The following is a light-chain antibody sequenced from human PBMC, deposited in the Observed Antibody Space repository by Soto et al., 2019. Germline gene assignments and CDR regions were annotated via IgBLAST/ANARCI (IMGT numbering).Light chain of an antibody. CDR1: SSDVGGYNY. J-gene: IGLJ2*01. CDR3: CSYAGSYTFEVV. CDR2: DVS. V-gene: IGLV2-11*01. Sequence: QSALTQPRSVSGCPGQSVTISCTGTSSDVGGYNYVSWYQQHPGKAPKLMIYDVSKRPSGVPDRFSGSKSGNTASLTISGLQAEDEADYYCCSYAGSYTFEVVFGGGTKLTVL.